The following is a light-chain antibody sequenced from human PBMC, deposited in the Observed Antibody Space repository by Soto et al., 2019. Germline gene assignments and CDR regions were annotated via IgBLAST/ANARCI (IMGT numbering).Light chain of an antibody. Sequence: EIVMTQSPATLSVSPGERATLSCRASQSVSSNLAWYQQKPGQAPRLLIYAASTRATGIPARFSGSGSGTEFTLTISSLQSEDFAVYYCQQYHNWWTFGQGTKVEIK. CDR3: QQYHNWWT. CDR1: QSVSSN. CDR2: AAS. J-gene: IGKJ1*01. V-gene: IGKV3-15*01.